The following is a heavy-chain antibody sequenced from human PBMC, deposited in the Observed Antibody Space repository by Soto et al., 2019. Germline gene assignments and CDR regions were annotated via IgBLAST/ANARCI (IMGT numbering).Heavy chain of an antibody. CDR3: AKVVGLVDPYDY. CDR1: GFTFSSYA. V-gene: IGHV3-23*01. J-gene: IGHJ4*02. D-gene: IGHD2-15*01. CDR2: ISGSGGST. Sequence: GGSLRLSCAASGFTFSSYAMSWVRQAPGKGLEWVSAISGSGGSTYYAEYLKGRFTISRDNSKNKLYLQISSLGAEDTAVYYCAKVVGLVDPYDYWGQGIQVTVSS.